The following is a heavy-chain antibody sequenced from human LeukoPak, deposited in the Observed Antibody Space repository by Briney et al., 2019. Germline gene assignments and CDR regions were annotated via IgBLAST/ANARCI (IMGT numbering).Heavy chain of an antibody. CDR1: GFTFSSYA. Sequence: PGGSLRLSCAASGFTFSSYAMHWVRQAPGKGLEWVAVISYDGSNKYYADSVKGRFTISRDNSKNTLYLQMNSLRAEDTAVYYCAKDQAPLPINWFDPWGQGTLVTVSS. CDR2: ISYDGSNK. CDR3: AKDQAPLPINWFDP. V-gene: IGHV3-30-3*01. J-gene: IGHJ5*02. D-gene: IGHD2-15*01.